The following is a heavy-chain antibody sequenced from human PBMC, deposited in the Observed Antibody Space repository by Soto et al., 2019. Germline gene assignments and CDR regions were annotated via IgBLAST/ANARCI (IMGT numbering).Heavy chain of an antibody. CDR3: VRDDIGLGIDY. CDR1: GYTFTSYD. D-gene: IGHD1-1*01. V-gene: IGHV1-8*01. J-gene: IGHJ4*02. CDR2: MNPNSGNT. Sequence: ASVKVSCKASGYTFTSYDINWVRRATGQGLEWMGWMNPNSGNTGYAQKFQGRVTMTRNTLYLQMNSLRAEDTAVYYCVRDDIGLGIDYWGLGTLVTVSS.